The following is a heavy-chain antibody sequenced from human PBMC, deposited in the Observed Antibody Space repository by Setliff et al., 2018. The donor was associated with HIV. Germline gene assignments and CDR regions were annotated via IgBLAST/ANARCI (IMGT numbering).Heavy chain of an antibody. CDR3: AREGTWNYYDTSGGPDAFDI. CDR1: GGSISYYY. J-gene: IGHJ3*02. V-gene: IGHV4-59*12. CDR2: VYYSEST. D-gene: IGHD3-22*01. Sequence: SETLSLTCTVSGGSISYYYWSWIRQPPGKGLEWIGYVYYSESTNYNPSLKSRVTMSVDTSKNQFSLKLSSVTAADTAVYYCAREGTWNYYDTSGGPDAFDIWGQGTMVTVSS.